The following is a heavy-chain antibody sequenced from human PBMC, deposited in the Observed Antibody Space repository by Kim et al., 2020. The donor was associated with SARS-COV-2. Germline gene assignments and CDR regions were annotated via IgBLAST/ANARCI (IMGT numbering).Heavy chain of an antibody. CDR3: SRAQGGAFDY. V-gene: IGHV4-4*02. CDR1: GGSIISSNW. CDR2: IYHSGTT. D-gene: IGHD1-26*01. J-gene: IGHJ4*02. Sequence: SETLSLTCAVSGGSIISSNWWSWVRPPPGKGLEWIGEIYHSGTTNYNPSLKSRVTVSVDKSKNQFSLRLSSVTAADTAVYYCSRAQGGAFDYWGQGTLVTVSS.